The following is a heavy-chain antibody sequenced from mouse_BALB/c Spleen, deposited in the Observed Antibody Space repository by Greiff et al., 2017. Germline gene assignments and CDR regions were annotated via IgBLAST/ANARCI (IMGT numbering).Heavy chain of an antibody. CDR2: INPSSGYT. D-gene: IGHD2-12*01. V-gene: IGHV1-4*01. CDR3: ARGGVYDGMDY. CDR1: GYTFTSYT. Sequence: QVQLQQSGAELARPGASVKMSCKASGYTFTSYTMHWVKQRPGQGLEWIGYINPSSGYTNYNQKFKDKATLTADKSSSTAYMQLSSLTSEDSAVYYFARGGVYDGMDYWGQGTSVTVSS. J-gene: IGHJ4*01.